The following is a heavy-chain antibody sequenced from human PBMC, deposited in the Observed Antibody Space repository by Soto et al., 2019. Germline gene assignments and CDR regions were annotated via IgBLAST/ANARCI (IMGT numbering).Heavy chain of an antibody. CDR1: GGSFSDYY. D-gene: IGHD3-9*01. CDR3: ARGLSQRYAPDKFYFDS. CDR2: INHRGKT. J-gene: IGHJ4*02. V-gene: IGHV4-34*01. Sequence: SETLSLTCAVYGGSFSDYYWTWIRQPPGEGLEWIGEINHRGKTNQSPSLKSRVSILVDTSKNQFSLKLKSVTAADMAVYYCARGLSQRYAPDKFYFDSWGQGTLVTVSS.